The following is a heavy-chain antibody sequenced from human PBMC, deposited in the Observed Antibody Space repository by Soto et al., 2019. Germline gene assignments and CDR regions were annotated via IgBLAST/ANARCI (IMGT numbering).Heavy chain of an antibody. V-gene: IGHV4-39*07. CDR3: ARSVFP. J-gene: IGHJ5*02. CDR1: GGSISSRRYY. Sequence: SETLSLTCTVSGGSISSRRYYWAWIRQPPGKGLEWIGSIYYSGTTYYNTSLRGRLTISVDTSKNQFSLKLTSVTAADTAVYYCARSVFPWGQGTLVTVSS. CDR2: IYYSGTT.